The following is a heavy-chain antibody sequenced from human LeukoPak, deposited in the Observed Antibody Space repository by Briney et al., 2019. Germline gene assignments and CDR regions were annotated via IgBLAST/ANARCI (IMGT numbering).Heavy chain of an antibody. J-gene: IGHJ4*02. V-gene: IGHV4-30-4*01. Sequence: SQTLSLTCTVSGGSISSGDYYWGWIRQPPGKGLEWIGYISYSGSTHYNPSLKSRVNILLDTSKNQFSLRLSSVTAADTAVYYCARATSTVIGLDYWGQGTLVTVSS. CDR3: ARATSTVIGLDY. D-gene: IGHD3-16*01. CDR2: ISYSGST. CDR1: GGSISSGDYY.